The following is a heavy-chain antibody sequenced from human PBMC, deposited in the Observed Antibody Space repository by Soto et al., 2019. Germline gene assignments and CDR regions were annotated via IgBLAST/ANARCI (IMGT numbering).Heavy chain of an antibody. CDR1: GFAFNTYS. V-gene: IGHV3-21*02. D-gene: IGHD3-9*01. CDR3: VRDLGRYFRSGYMHF. Sequence: EVQLVESGGGLVKPGGSLRLSCTASGFAFNTYSMNWVRQAPGKGLEWVSSINEDSTYIYYADSLRGRITISRDNAKDSLFLQMNSLRPDDTAVYYGVRDLGRYFRSGYMHFWGDGATVTVSS. CDR2: INEDSTYI. J-gene: IGHJ6*03.